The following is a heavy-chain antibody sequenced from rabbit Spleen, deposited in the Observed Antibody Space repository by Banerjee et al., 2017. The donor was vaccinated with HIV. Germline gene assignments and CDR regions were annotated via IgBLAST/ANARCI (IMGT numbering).Heavy chain of an antibody. V-gene: IGHV1S7*01. CDR3: ARDLVTVIGWNFNL. Sequence: HLKESGGGLVQPGGSLKLSCTASGFTLSSYYMNWVRQAPGKGLEWIGYIDPVFGITYYANWVNGRFSISRENAQNTVFLQMTSLTAADTATYICARDLVTVIGWNFNLWGQGTLVTVS. CDR1: GFTLSSYY. D-gene: IGHD5-1*01. CDR2: IDPVFGIT. J-gene: IGHJ4*01.